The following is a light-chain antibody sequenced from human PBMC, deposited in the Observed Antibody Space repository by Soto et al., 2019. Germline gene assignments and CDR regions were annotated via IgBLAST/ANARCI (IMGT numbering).Light chain of an antibody. V-gene: IGKV1-5*01. J-gene: IGKJ1*01. CDR2: DAS. CDR1: QTISTW. Sequence: DIQVTQSPPTLSASVGDRVTITCRASQTISTWMAWYQQKPGKAPKLLVYDASTLQSGVASRFSGSGSGTEFTLTISGLQPDDSATYYCQQYTNTNNTWMFGQGTKVDIK. CDR3: QQYTNTNNTWM.